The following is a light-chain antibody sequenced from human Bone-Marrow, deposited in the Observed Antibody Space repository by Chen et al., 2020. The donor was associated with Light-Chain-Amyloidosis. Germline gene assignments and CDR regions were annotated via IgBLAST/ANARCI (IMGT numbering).Light chain of an antibody. CDR2: EDD. CDR3: QSYQGSSQGV. CDR1: SGSIATNY. Sequence: NFMLTQPHSVSESPGKTVIISCTRSSGSIATNYVQWYQQRPGSSPTTVLYEDDQRPSGVPDRYSGSIDSSSNSASLPISGLKTEDEAGYYCQSYQGSSQGVFGGGTKLTVL. V-gene: IGLV6-57*01. J-gene: IGLJ3*02.